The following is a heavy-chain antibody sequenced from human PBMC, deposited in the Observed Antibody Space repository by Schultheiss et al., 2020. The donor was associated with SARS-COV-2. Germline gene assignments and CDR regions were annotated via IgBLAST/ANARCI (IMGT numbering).Heavy chain of an antibody. CDR2: ISYDGSNK. J-gene: IGHJ4*02. CDR1: GFTFGDYA. Sequence: GGSLRLSCTASGFTFGDYAMSWFRQAPGKGLEWVAVISYDGSNKYYADSVKGRFTISRDNSKNTLYLQMNSLRAEDTAVYYCARDLDAFDYWGQGTLVTVSS. D-gene: IGHD1-1*01. V-gene: IGHV3-30*04. CDR3: ARDLDAFDY.